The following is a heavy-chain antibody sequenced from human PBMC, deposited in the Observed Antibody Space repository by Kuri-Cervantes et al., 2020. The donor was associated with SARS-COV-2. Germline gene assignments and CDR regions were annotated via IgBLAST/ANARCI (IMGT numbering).Heavy chain of an antibody. CDR3: ARDHWFGELLSSPLFDY. CDR1: GFTFSSYA. D-gene: IGHD3-10*01. Sequence: GGSLRLSCAASGFTFSSYAMHWVRQAPGKGLEWVAVISYDGSNKYYADSVKGRFTISRDNSKNTLYLQMNSLRAEDTAVYYCARDHWFGELLSSPLFDYWGQGTLVTVSS. J-gene: IGHJ4*02. CDR2: ISYDGSNK. V-gene: IGHV3-30-3*01.